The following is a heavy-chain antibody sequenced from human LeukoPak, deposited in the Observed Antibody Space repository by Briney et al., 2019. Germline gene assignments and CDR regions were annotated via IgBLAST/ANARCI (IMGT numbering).Heavy chain of an antibody. CDR1: GFTFSSYA. J-gene: IGHJ4*02. D-gene: IGHD3-3*01. Sequence: GGSLRLSCAASGFTFSSYAMSWVRQAPGKGLERVSAISGSGGSTYYADSVKGRFTISRDNSKNTLYLQMNSLRAEDTAVYYCAKDDINYDFWSGPDYWGQGTLVTVSS. CDR3: AKDDINYDFWSGPDY. CDR2: ISGSGGST. V-gene: IGHV3-23*01.